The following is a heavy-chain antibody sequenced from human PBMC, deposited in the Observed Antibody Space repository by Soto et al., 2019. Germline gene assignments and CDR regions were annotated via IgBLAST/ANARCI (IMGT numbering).Heavy chain of an antibody. J-gene: IGHJ3*02. CDR2: ISYDGSNK. CDR3: AKDLGFCISTSCPKYSSSWYSWDAFDI. Sequence: SCAASGFTFSSYGMHWVRQAPGKGLEWVAVISYDGSNKYYADSVKGRFTISRDNSKNTLYLQMNSLRAEDTAVYYCAKDLGFCISTSCPKYSSSWYSWDAFDIWGQGTMVTVSS. CDR1: GFTFSSYG. V-gene: IGHV3-30*18. D-gene: IGHD2-2*01.